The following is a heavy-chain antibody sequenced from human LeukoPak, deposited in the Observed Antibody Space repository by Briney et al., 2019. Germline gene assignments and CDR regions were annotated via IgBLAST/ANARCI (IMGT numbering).Heavy chain of an antibody. CDR2: INSGGSDI. Sequence: GGSLRLSGAASGFTCSSYKMNWVRQAPGRGLKWVSSINSGGSDIYYADSVKGRFTVSRDNAKNSLYLQMNSLRAEDTALYYCARGHYDILTGNYKWTPDYWGQGTLVTVSS. V-gene: IGHV3-21*06. CDR3: ARGHYDILTGNYKWTPDY. J-gene: IGHJ4*02. D-gene: IGHD3-9*01. CDR1: GFTCSSYK.